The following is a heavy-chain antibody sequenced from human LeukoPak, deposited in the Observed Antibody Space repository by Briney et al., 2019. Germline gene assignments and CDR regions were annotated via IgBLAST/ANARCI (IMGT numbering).Heavy chain of an antibody. V-gene: IGHV3-33*01. CDR2: IWYDGSNK. D-gene: IGHD3-22*01. CDR3: ARDGVRSGYHEGPDY. Sequence: PGGSLRSSCAAPGFTFSSYGMPWVRKAPGKGLEWVAVIWYDGSNKYFADSVKGRFTISRDNSKNTLYLQMNSLRAEDTAVYYCARDGVRSGYHEGPDYWGQGTLVTVSS. CDR1: GFTFSSYG. J-gene: IGHJ4*02.